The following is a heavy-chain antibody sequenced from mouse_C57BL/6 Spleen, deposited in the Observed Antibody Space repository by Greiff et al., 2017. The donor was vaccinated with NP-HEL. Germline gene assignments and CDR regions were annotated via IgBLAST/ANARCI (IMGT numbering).Heavy chain of an antibody. V-gene: IGHV1-18*01. CDR2: INPNNGGT. D-gene: IGHD2-5*01. CDR1: GYTFTDYN. Sequence: EVQLQQSGPELVKPGASVKIPCKASGYTFTDYNMDWVKQSHGKSLEWIGDINPNNGGTIYNQKFKGKATLTVDKSSSTAYMELRSLTSEDTAVYYWARTSSNYEGYAMDYWGQGTSVTVSS. J-gene: IGHJ4*01. CDR3: ARTSSNYEGYAMDY.